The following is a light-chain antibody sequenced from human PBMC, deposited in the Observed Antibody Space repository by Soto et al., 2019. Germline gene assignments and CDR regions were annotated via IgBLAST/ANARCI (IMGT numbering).Light chain of an antibody. CDR3: QQRSNWPLT. CDR1: QSVSSY. J-gene: IGKJ4*01. V-gene: IGKV3-11*01. Sequence: PGERATLSCRASQSVSSYLAWYQQKPGQAPRLLIYDASNRATGVPARFSGSGSGTDFTLTISSLEPEDFAVYYCQQRSNWPLTFGGGTKVDIK. CDR2: DAS.